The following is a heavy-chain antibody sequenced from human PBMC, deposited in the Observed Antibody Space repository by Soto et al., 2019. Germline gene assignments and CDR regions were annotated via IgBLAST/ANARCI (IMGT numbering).Heavy chain of an antibody. CDR1: GGSFSYY. Sequence: SEILSLTCTVYGGSFSYYWSWIRQPPGKGLEWIGEINHSGSTNFNPSLKSRVTISVDTSKNQFSLKLSSVTAADTAVYYCARTSRFDSWGQGTLVTVSS. J-gene: IGHJ4*02. V-gene: IGHV4-34*01. CDR3: ARTSRFDS. D-gene: IGHD6-6*01. CDR2: INHSGST.